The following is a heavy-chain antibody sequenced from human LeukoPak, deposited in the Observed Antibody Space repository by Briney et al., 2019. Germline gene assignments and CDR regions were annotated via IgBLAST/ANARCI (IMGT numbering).Heavy chain of an antibody. D-gene: IGHD6-13*01. CDR3: ARVSSSWADY. V-gene: IGHV1-2*02. CDR2: INSNSSDT. CDR1: GYTFAGYY. J-gene: IGHJ4*02. Sequence: GASVKVSCKASGYTFAGYYIHWVRQAPGQGLEWIGWINSNSSDTNYAQTFEGRVTMTRDTSISTAFMELSSLRSDDTAMYYCARVSSSWADYWGQGTLVTVSS.